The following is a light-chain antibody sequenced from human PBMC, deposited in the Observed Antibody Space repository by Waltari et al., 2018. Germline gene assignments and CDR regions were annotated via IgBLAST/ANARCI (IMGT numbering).Light chain of an antibody. J-gene: IGLJ2*01. CDR3: QSYDNSLNSV. CDR2: GTP. V-gene: IGLV1-40*01. CDR1: SSNIGAGYD. Sequence: QSGLTQPPSVSGAPGQRVTISCTGSSSNIGAGYDVHWYQLLPGTAPKVLIYGTPNRRSGGPDRFSGSKSGNSASLAITGLQAEDEADYYCQSYDNSLNSVFGGGTKLTVL.